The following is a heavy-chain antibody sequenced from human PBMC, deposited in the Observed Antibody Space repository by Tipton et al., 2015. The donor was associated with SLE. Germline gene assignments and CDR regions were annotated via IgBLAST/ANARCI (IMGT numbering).Heavy chain of an antibody. CDR3: ARARRQPRGYYYYYMDV. CDR2: FYYSGSS. Sequence: TLSLTCNVSGASISGYYWSWIRQPPGKGLEWIGHFYYSGSSNYYPSLKSRVTISADTSKNQFSLKLSSVTPADTAVYYCARARRQPRGYYYYYMDVWGKGTTVTVSS. J-gene: IGHJ6*03. CDR1: GASISGYY. V-gene: IGHV4-59*01.